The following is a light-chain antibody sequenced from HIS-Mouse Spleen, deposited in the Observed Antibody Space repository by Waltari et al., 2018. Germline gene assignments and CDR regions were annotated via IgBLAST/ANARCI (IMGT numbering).Light chain of an antibody. J-gene: IGLJ2*01. CDR3: QVWDSSSDHVV. Sequence: SYVLTQPPSVSVAPGKTARITCGGNNIGSKSVHWYQQKPGQAPVLVVYDDSDRPSGSPERFSGSNSGNTATLTISRVEAGDDADYYCQVWDSSSDHVVFGGGTKLTVL. V-gene: IGLV3-21*03. CDR1: NIGSKS. CDR2: DDS.